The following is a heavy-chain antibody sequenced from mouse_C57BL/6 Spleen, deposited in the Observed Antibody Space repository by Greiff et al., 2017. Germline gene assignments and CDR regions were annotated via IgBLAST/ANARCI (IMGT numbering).Heavy chain of an antibody. Sequence: EVQGVESGGGLVQPGGSLKLSCAASGFTFSDYYMYWVRQTPEKRLEWVAYISNGGGSTYYPDTVKGRFTISRDNAKNTLYLQMSRLKSEDTAMYYCARGGYYGSSYAMDYWGQGTSVTVSS. CDR1: GFTFSDYY. CDR2: ISNGGGST. V-gene: IGHV5-12*01. D-gene: IGHD1-1*01. J-gene: IGHJ4*01. CDR3: ARGGYYGSSYAMDY.